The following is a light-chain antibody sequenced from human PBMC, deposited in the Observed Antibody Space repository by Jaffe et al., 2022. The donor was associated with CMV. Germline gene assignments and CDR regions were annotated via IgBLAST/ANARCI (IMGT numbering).Light chain of an antibody. CDR3: QQYKTFWT. V-gene: IGKV1-5*03. CDR2: KAS. J-gene: IGKJ1*01. CDR1: QSISSW. Sequence: DIQMTQSPSTLSASVGDRVTITCRASQSISSWLAWYQQKPGEAPKLLIYKASNLESGVPTRFSGSGSGTEFTLTISSLQPDDFATYHCQQYKTFWTFGQGTKVEIK.